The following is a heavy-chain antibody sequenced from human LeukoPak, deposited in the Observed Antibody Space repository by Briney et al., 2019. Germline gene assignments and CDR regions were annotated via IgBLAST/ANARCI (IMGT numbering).Heavy chain of an antibody. D-gene: IGHD1-26*01. CDR2: IKEGGSEK. CDR3: ATSGSGGSYPLDY. V-gene: IGHV3-7*02. Sequence: TGGSLRLSCAASGFTFSTSWMRWVRQAPGKGLECVAYIKEGGSEKQYVDCVMGRFTVSRDNAKNSLYLQMNILRGDDTAVYYCATSGSGGSYPLDYWGQGTLVTVSS. J-gene: IGHJ4*02. CDR1: GFTFSTSW.